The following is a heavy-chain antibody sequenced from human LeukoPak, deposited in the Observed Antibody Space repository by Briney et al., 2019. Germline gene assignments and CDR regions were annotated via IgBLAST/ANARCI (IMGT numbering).Heavy chain of an antibody. CDR2: IYPGDSDI. J-gene: IGHJ5*02. CDR3: ARSYDVWSGYPGGNWFDP. CDR1: GFTFTNHW. Sequence: GESLKISCQASGFTFTNHWIVWVRQMPGKGLEWMGVIYPGDSDIRYSPSFQGQVTISADKSISTAYLQWSSLKASDTAIYYCARSYDVWSGYPGGNWFDPWGQGTLVTVSS. V-gene: IGHV5-51*01. D-gene: IGHD3-3*01.